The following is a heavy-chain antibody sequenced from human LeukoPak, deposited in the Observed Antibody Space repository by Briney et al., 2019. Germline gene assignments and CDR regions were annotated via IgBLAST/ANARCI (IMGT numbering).Heavy chain of an antibody. CDR3: ARGTGEQQLVGTPFDY. J-gene: IGHJ4*02. CDR1: GGSISSDGYS. CDR2: IYHSGST. D-gene: IGHD6-13*01. Sequence: ASQTLSLTCTVSGGSISSDGYSWNWIRQPPGKGLEWIGYIYHSGSTYYNPSLKSRVTISVDRSKNQFSLKLSSVTAADTAVYYCARGTGEQQLVGTPFDYWGQGTLVTVSS. V-gene: IGHV4-30-2*01.